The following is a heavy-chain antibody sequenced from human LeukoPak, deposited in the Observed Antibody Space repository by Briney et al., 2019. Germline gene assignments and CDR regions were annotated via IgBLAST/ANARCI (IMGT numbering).Heavy chain of an antibody. J-gene: IGHJ4*02. V-gene: IGHV3-23*01. CDR3: AKEGYCTNGVCYAADY. CDR1: GFTFSSYA. Sequence: GVSLRLSCAASGFTFSSYAMGWVRQAPGKGLEWVSAISGSGGTAYYADSVKGRFTISRDNSQNTLYLQMNSLRAGDTAVYYCAKEGYCTNGVCYAADYWGQGTLVTVSS. CDR2: ISGSGGTA. D-gene: IGHD2-8*01.